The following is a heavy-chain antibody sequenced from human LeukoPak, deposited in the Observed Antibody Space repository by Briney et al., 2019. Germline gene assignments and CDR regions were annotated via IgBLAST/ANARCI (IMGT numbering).Heavy chain of an antibody. V-gene: IGHV3-30*02. J-gene: IGHJ2*01. D-gene: IGHD3-22*01. CDR1: GFTFSSYG. CDR3: AKQYYYDSSGYYGSWYFDL. CDR2: IRYDGSNK. Sequence: GGSLRLSCAASGFTFSSYGMHWVRQAPGKGLEWVAFIRYDGSNKYYADSVKGRFTISRDNSKNTLYLQMNSLRAEDTAVYYCAKQYYYDSSGYYGSWYFDLWGRGTLVTVSS.